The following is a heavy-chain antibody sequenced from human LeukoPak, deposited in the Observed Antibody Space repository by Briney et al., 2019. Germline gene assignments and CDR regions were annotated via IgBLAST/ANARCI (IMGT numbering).Heavy chain of an antibody. J-gene: IGHJ4*02. V-gene: IGHV3-30-3*01. CDR2: ISYDGSNK. CDR3: ARGSLYRPFDY. Sequence: PGGSLRLSCAASGFTFSSYYMSWIRQAPGKGLEWVAVISYDGSNKYYADSVKGRFTISRDNSKNTLYLQMNSLRAEDTAVYYCARGSLYRPFDYWGQGTLVTVSS. CDR1: GFTFSSYY.